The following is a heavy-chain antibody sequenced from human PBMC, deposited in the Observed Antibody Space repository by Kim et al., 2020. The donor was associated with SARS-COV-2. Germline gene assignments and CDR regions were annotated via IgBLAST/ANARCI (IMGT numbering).Heavy chain of an antibody. CDR3: AKDVTSTHYYDSSRSGY. Sequence: GGSLRLSCAASGFTFSSYAMSWVRQAPGKGLEWVSAISGSGGSTYYADSVKGRFTISRDNSKNTLYLQMNSLRAEDTAVYYCAKDVTSTHYYDSSRSGYWGQGTLVTVSS. J-gene: IGHJ4*02. D-gene: IGHD3-22*01. CDR2: ISGSGGST. CDR1: GFTFSSYA. V-gene: IGHV3-23*01.